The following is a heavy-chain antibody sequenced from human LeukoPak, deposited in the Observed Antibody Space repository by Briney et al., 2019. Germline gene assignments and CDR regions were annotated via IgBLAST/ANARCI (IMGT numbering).Heavy chain of an antibody. J-gene: IGHJ4*02. CDR2: IYHSGST. CDR3: ARNIGSCYSCFDY. V-gene: IGHV4-30-2*01. D-gene: IGHD2-15*01. CDR1: GGSISSGGYS. Sequence: SQTLSLTCAVSGGSISSGGYSWSWIRQPPGKGLEWIGYIYHSGSTYYNPSLKSRVTISVDRSKNQFSLKLSSVTAADTAVYYCARNIGSCYSCFDYWGQGTLVTVSS.